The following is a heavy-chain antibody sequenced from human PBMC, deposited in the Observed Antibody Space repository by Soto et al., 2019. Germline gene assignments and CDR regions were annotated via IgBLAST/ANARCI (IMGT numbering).Heavy chain of an antibody. V-gene: IGHV1-2*02. CDR1: GYTFTGYD. Sequence: QVQLVQSGAEVKKPGASVKVSCKAAGYTFTGYDMHWVRQAPGHGLEWMGWINPNSGGTNYAQKFQGRVTMTRDTSISTAYMELSRLRSDDTAVYYCATDYDSSGYGAFDIWGQGTMVTVSS. CDR2: INPNSGGT. D-gene: IGHD3-22*01. CDR3: ATDYDSSGYGAFDI. J-gene: IGHJ3*02.